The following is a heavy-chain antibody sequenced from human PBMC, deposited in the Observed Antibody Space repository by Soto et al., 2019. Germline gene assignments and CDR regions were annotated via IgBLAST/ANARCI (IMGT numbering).Heavy chain of an antibody. CDR3: AGTPNYYYDSSGYFDY. V-gene: IGHV4-30-4*01. Sequence: SATLSLTCAFSGGSISSGDYYWSWMLQPPGKVREWIGYIYYSGSTYYNPSLKSRVTISVDTSKNQFSLKLSSVTAADTAVYYCAGTPNYYYDSSGYFDYWGQGTLVTVSS. CDR1: GGSISSGDYY. J-gene: IGHJ4*02. D-gene: IGHD3-22*01. CDR2: IYYSGST.